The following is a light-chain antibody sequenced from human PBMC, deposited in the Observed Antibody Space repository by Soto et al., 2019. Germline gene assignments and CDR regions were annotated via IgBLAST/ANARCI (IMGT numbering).Light chain of an antibody. V-gene: IGKV1-5*01. J-gene: IGKJ5*01. CDR1: QRISTW. CDR2: DAS. CDR3: QQLNSYMIT. Sequence: DIQMTQSPSTLSASVGDGVTITCRASQRISTWLAWYQQKPGKAPKLLIYDASSLETGVPSRFSGSVSGTEFTLTISSLQPEDFATYYCQQLNSYMITFGQGRRLEI.